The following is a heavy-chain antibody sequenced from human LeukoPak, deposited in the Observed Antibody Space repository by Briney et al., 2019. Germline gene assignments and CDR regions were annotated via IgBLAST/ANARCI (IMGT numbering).Heavy chain of an antibody. J-gene: IGHJ4*02. Sequence: GGSLRLSCAASGFTLSKYAMNWVRQAPGKGLEWVSGIDGSGGRPPSADSVKGRLTISRDISKNTLYLQMDSLRAEDTAAYYCARGKDHDFWNPFDHWGQGTLVTVSS. CDR2: IDGSGGRP. V-gene: IGHV3-23*01. CDR3: ARGKDHDFWNPFDH. CDR1: GFTLSKYA. D-gene: IGHD3-3*01.